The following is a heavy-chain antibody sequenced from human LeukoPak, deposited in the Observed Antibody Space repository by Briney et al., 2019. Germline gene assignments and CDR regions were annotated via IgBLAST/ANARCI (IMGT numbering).Heavy chain of an antibody. CDR1: GYTFTSYG. V-gene: IGHV1-18*01. J-gene: IGHJ4*02. CDR2: ISAYNGKT. D-gene: IGHD6-19*01. Sequence: ASVKVSCKASGYTFTSYGISWVRQAPGQGLEWMGWISAYNGKTNYAQKLQGRVTITTDTSTSTAYMELRSLRSDDTAVYYCARARGIAVAGTFDYWGQGTLVTVSS. CDR3: ARARGIAVAGTFDY.